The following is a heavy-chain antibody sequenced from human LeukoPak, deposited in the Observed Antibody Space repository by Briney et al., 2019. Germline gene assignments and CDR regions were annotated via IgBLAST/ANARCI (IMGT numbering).Heavy chain of an antibody. V-gene: IGHV3-23*01. J-gene: IGHJ4*02. D-gene: IGHD4-17*01. CDR3: ARIPTFYGDYNKDY. CDR2: IVGSGSRT. CDR1: GFTFSSYT. Sequence: QPGGSLRLSCAASGFTFSSYTMSWVRQAPRKGLEWVSSIVGSGSRTYYADSVKGLFTVSGDDSKNTMYLLMNSISADDTATYYCARIPTFYGDYNKDYWGQGTLVTVSS.